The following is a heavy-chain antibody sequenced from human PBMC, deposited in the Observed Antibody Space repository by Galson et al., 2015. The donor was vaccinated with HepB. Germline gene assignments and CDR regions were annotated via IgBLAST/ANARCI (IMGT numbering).Heavy chain of an antibody. D-gene: IGHD2-15*01. J-gene: IGHJ4*02. Sequence: SLRLSCAASGFTFSNYWMSWVRQAPGKGLEWVANIKQDGSEKYYVDSVKGRFTISRDNAKNSLYLQMNSLRAEDTAVYYCATVRNAGGTCYPYWGQGTLVTVSS. V-gene: IGHV3-7*01. CDR2: IKQDGSEK. CDR3: ATVRNAGGTCYPY. CDR1: GFTFSNYW.